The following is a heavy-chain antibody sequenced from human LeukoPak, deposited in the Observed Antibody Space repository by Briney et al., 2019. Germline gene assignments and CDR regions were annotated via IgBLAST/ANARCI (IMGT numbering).Heavy chain of an antibody. CDR3: ARDQVDHYYGSGTYDY. J-gene: IGHJ4*02. CDR2: INPNSGGR. CDR1: GYTFTFYD. D-gene: IGHD3-10*01. Sequence: ASVKVSRKSSGYTFTFYDLHWGRHAPAQGKGREWLINPNSGGRSYAQKFQGRVTIPRDTSISTTYMDLSRLRSDDTAVDYCARDQVDHYYGSGTYDYWGQGTLVTVSS. V-gene: IGHV1-2*02.